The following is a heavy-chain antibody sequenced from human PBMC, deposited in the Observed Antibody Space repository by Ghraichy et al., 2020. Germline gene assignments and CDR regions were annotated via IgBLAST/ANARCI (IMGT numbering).Heavy chain of an antibody. CDR1: GFDFNTHA. V-gene: IGHV3-23*01. J-gene: IGHJ4*02. CDR2: ITGDGST. D-gene: IGHD6-19*01. Sequence: GGSLRLSCAASGFDFNTHAMGWVRQAPGRGLEWVSIITGDGSTYYADSVEGRFTISRDNSKNTLYVQLNTLRAEDTAVYYCAKSSGSGFDHWGQGTLVTVS. CDR3: AKSSGSGFDH.